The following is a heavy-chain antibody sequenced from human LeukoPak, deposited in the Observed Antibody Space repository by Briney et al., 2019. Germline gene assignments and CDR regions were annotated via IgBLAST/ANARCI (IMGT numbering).Heavy chain of an antibody. CDR1: GYTFTGYY. V-gene: IGHV1-2*02. J-gene: IGHJ3*02. CDR2: INPNSGGT. CDR3: ARVVPRRVGAPSQDAFDI. D-gene: IGHD1-26*01. Sequence: ASVKVSCKASGYTFTGYYMHWVRQAPGQGLEWMGWINPNSGGTNYAQKFQGRVTMTRHTSISTAYMELSRLRSDDTAVYYCARVVPRRVGAPSQDAFDIWGQGTMVTVSS.